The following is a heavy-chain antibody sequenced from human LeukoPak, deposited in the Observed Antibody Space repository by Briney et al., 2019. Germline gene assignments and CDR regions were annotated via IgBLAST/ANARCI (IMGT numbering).Heavy chain of an antibody. CDR1: GGSFSGYY. CDR2: INHSGST. V-gene: IGHV4-34*01. D-gene: IGHD3-10*01. CDR3: ARGKGRVYYYYYYMDV. J-gene: IGHJ6*03. Sequence: PSETLSLTCAVYGGSFSGYYWSWIRQPPGKGLEWIGEINHSGSTNYNPSLKSRVTISVDTSKNQFSLKLSSVTAADTAVYYCARGKGRVYYYYYYMDVWGKGTTVTVSS.